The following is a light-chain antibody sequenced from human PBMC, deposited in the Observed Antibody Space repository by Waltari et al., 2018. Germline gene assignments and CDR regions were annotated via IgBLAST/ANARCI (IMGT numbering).Light chain of an antibody. Sequence: YELTQPPSVSVSPGQPANISCPGDKLGDKYVCWYQQKPGQSPVLVIYQDKKRPSGIPERFSASNFRNTATLTISGTQDVDESDYYCQAWDRGTVIFGGGTKLTVL. CDR3: QAWDRGTVI. J-gene: IGLJ2*01. V-gene: IGLV3-1*01. CDR1: KLGDKY. CDR2: QDK.